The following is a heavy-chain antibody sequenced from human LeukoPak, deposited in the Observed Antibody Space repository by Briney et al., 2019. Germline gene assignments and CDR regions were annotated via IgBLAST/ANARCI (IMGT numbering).Heavy chain of an antibody. CDR1: GGSISSSSYY. D-gene: IGHD1-26*01. Sequence: SETLSLTCTVSGGSISSSSYYWGWIRQPPGKGLEWIGSIYYSGSTYYNPSLKSRVTISVDTSKNQFSLKLSSVTAADTAVYYCARRSGSYREDAFDIWGQGTMVTVSS. CDR3: ARRSGSYREDAFDI. CDR2: IYYSGST. V-gene: IGHV4-39*01. J-gene: IGHJ3*02.